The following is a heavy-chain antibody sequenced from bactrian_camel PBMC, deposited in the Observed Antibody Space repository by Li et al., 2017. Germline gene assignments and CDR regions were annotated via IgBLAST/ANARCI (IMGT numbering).Heavy chain of an antibody. CDR1: GPIDSRFC. V-gene: IGHV3S57*01. CDR2: IGGDGDE. J-gene: IGHJ4*01. D-gene: IGHD2*01. Sequence: QLVESGGGSVQAGGSLRLSCGASGPIDSRFCLGWFRQAPGKEREAVAAIGGDGDENYADFVQGRFTISKDKSNKILYLQMSHLKPEDTTMYYCRAGADSAISSFLCASGYQGQGTQVTVS.